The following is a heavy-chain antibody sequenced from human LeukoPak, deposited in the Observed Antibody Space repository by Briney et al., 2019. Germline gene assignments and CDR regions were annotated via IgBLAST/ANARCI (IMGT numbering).Heavy chain of an antibody. CDR2: IYYSGST. Sequence: SETLSLTCTVSGGSISSSSYYWGWIRQPPGKGLEWIGSIYYSGSTYYNPSLKSRVTISVDTSKNQFSLKLSSVTAADTAVYYCARPAANSGDAFDIWGQGTMVTVSS. V-gene: IGHV4-39*01. CDR1: GGSISSSSYY. J-gene: IGHJ3*02. CDR3: ARPAANSGDAFDI. D-gene: IGHD2-2*01.